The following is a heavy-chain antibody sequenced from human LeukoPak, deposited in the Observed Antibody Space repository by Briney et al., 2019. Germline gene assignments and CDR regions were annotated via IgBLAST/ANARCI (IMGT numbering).Heavy chain of an antibody. V-gene: IGHV1-8*03. J-gene: IGHJ4*03. CDR3: ARESSSSGYFDY. D-gene: IGHD6-6*01. Sequence: ASVKVSCKASGYTFTSYDINWVRQATGQGLEWMGWMNPNSGNTGYAQKFQGRVTITRNTSISTAYMELSSLRSEDTAVYYCARESSSSGYFDYWGQGTLVTVSS. CDR2: MNPNSGNT. CDR1: GYTFTSYD.